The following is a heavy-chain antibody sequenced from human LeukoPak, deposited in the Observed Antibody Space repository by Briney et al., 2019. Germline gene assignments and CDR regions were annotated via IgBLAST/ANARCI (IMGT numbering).Heavy chain of an antibody. J-gene: IGHJ6*02. D-gene: IGHD3-3*01. V-gene: IGHV4-34*01. CDR3: ARDWSGYSGGAKVGRYYYGMDV. CDR2: INHSGRT. CDR1: GGSFSGYY. Sequence: KPSETLSLTCAVYGGSFSGYYWSWIRQPPGKGLEWIGEINHSGRTNYNPSLKSRVTISVDTSKNQFSLKLSSVTAADTAVYYCARDWSGYSGGAKVGRYYYGMDVWGQGTTVTVSS.